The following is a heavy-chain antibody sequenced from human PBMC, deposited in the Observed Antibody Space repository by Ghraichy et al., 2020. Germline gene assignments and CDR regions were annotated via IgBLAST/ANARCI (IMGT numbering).Heavy chain of an antibody. Sequence: GGSLRLSCAASGFTVSTNSMSWVRQAPGKGLEWVSVIYSAGYAYYADSVKVRFTISRDNSKNTLYLHMNSLRAEDTAFYYCAGDPPGGSGFYYFNYWGQGTLVTVSS. V-gene: IGHV3-53*01. D-gene: IGHD6-19*01. CDR2: IYSAGYA. CDR3: AGDPPGGSGFYYFNY. J-gene: IGHJ4*02. CDR1: GFTVSTNS.